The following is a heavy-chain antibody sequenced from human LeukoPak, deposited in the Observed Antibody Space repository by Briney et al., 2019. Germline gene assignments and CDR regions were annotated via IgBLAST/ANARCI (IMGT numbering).Heavy chain of an antibody. Sequence: PGGSLRLSCAASGFTFDDYAMHWVRQAPGKGLEWVSLISGDGGSTYYADSVKGRFTISRDNSKNSLYLQMNSLRTEDTALYYSARLSPDYYDSSGYYYWGDYWGQGTLVTVSS. V-gene: IGHV3-43*02. CDR3: ARLSPDYYDSSGYYYWGDY. J-gene: IGHJ4*02. CDR1: GFTFDDYA. CDR2: ISGDGGST. D-gene: IGHD3-22*01.